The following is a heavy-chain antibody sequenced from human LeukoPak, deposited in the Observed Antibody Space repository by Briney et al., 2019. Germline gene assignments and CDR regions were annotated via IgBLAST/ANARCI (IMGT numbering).Heavy chain of an antibody. V-gene: IGHV3-33*06. CDR2: IWFDGTEK. J-gene: IGHJ5*02. D-gene: IGHD3-10*02. CDR3: AKEVFEESADNWFDP. CDR1: GFTFNSFG. Sequence: GGSLRLSCVTSGFTFNSFGMHWVRQAPGKGLEWVAGIWFDGTEKYYADSVKGRFTVSRDNSKNTVHLQMNGLRAEDTAVYYCAKEVFEESADNWFDPWGQGTLVTVSS.